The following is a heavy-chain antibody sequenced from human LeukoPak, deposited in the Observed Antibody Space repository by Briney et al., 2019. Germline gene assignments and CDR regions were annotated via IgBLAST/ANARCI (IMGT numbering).Heavy chain of an antibody. CDR3: ARDLGSSWFEPLDY. J-gene: IGHJ4*02. V-gene: IGHV4-59*11. Sequence: PSETLSLTCTVSGGSISSHYWKWIRQPPGKGLEWIGYIYYSGSTYYNPSLKSRVTISVDTSKNQFSLKLSSVTAADTAVYYCARDLGSSWFEPLDYWGQGILVIVSS. CDR2: IYYSGST. CDR1: GGSISSHY. D-gene: IGHD6-13*01.